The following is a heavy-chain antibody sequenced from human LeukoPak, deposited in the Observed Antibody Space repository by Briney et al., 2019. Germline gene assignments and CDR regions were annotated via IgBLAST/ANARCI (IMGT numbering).Heavy chain of an antibody. J-gene: IGHJ3*02. Sequence: SETLSLTCSVSGDSISSGHYYWSWIRQHPGKGLEWIAYIFHSGDTDYNPSLKSRVSLSVDTSKNQFSLKLSSVTAADTAVYYCATGIAVAADDAFDIWGQGTMVTVSS. CDR2: IFHSGDT. CDR3: ATGIAVAADDAFDI. D-gene: IGHD6-19*01. V-gene: IGHV4-31*03. CDR1: GDSISSGHYY.